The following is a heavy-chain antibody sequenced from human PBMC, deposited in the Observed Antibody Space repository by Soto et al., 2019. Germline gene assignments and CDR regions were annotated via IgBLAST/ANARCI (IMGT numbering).Heavy chain of an antibody. CDR3: ARAPYYRASGAVYYMDV. CDR2: INPNSGGT. Sequence: QVQLVQSGAEVKKPGASVKVSCKASGYTFTGYYMHWVRQAPGQGLEWMGWINPNSGGTNYAQKFQGWVTMTRDTSISTAYMELSRLRFDDTAVYYCARAPYYRASGAVYYMDVWGKGTTVTVSS. V-gene: IGHV1-2*04. J-gene: IGHJ6*03. CDR1: GYTFTGYY. D-gene: IGHD3-10*01.